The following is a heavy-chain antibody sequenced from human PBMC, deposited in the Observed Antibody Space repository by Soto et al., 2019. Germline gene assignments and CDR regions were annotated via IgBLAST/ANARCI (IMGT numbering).Heavy chain of an antibody. V-gene: IGHV3-49*03. CDR1: GFTFGDYA. CDR3: TSIAVAGSYYYYYGMDV. J-gene: IGHJ6*02. D-gene: IGHD6-19*01. CDR2: IRSKAYGGTT. Sequence: GGSLRLSCTASGFTFGDYAMSWFRQAPGKGLEWVGFIRSKAYGGTTEYAASVKGRFTISRDDSKSIAYLQMNSLKTEDTAVYYCTSIAVAGSYYYYYGMDVWGQGTTVTVSS.